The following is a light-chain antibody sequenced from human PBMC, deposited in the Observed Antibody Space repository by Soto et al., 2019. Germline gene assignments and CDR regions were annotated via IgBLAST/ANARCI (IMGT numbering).Light chain of an antibody. CDR1: SSDVGGYSY. V-gene: IGLV2-14*01. CDR3: SSYTSSSTLG. CDR2: DVS. J-gene: IGLJ1*01. Sequence: QSVLTQSASVSGSPGQSITISCTGTSSDVGGYSYVSWYQQHPGKAPKLMIYDVSNRPSGVSNRFSGSKSGNTASLTISGLQAEDEADYYCSSYTSSSTLGFGTGTKVTVL.